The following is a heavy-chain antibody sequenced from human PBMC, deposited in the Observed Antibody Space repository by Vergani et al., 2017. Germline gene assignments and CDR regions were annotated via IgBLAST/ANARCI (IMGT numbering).Heavy chain of an antibody. CDR3: ARGAAGYCSGGSCYLSY. J-gene: IGHJ4*02. V-gene: IGHV1-69*01. CDR1: GGTFSSYA. CDR2: IIPIFGTA. D-gene: IGHD2-15*01. Sequence: QVQLVQSGAEVKKPGSSVKVSCKASGGTFSSYAISWVRQAPGQGLEWMGGIIPIFGTANYAQKFQGRVTITADETTSTAYMELSSLRSEDTAVYYCARGAAGYCSGGSCYLSYWGQGTLVTVSS.